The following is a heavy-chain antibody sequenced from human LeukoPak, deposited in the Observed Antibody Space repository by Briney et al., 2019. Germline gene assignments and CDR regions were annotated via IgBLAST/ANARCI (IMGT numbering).Heavy chain of an antibody. D-gene: IGHD6-19*01. V-gene: IGHV4-4*07. CDR2: IYTSGST. CDR1: GGSISSYY. CDR3: ARAGGQWLGHVIYFDY. Sequence: PSETLSLTCTVSGGSISSYYWSWIRQPAGKGLEWIGRIYTSGSTNYNPSLKSRVTMSVDTSKNQFSLKLSSVTAADTAVYYCARAGGQWLGHVIYFDYWGQGTLVTVSS. J-gene: IGHJ4*02.